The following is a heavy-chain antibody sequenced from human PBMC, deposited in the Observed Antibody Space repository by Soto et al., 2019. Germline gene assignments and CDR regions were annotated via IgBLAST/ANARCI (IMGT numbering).Heavy chain of an antibody. CDR2: IRDSGSY. CDR1: GGSISGSA. V-gene: IGHV4-59*12. J-gene: IGHJ1*01. D-gene: IGHD3-16*01. CDR3: ARIPLSARGWGPWIHFYYDS. Sequence: SETLSLTCTISGGSISGSAWSWIRQPPGKGLEWIGFIRDSGSYNSKSSLRSRLNISFGPSSNQFSLSLRSATAADTATYFCARIPLSARGWGPWIHFYYDSWGRGAPVTVSS.